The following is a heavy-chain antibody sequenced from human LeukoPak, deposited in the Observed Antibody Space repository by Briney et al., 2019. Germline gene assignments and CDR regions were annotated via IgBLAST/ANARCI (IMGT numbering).Heavy chain of an antibody. CDR2: ISWKSGSI. J-gene: IGHJ4*02. CDR1: GFTLDDYA. V-gene: IGHV3-9*01. D-gene: IGHD1-26*01. CDR3: ARDQSLGGSYYPFDY. Sequence: GRSLRLSCAASGFTLDDYAMHWVRQAPGKGLEWVSGISWKSGSIVYVDSVKGRFPISRDNAKKSLYLQMNSLRAEDTAVYYCARDQSLGGSYYPFDYWGQGTLVTVSS.